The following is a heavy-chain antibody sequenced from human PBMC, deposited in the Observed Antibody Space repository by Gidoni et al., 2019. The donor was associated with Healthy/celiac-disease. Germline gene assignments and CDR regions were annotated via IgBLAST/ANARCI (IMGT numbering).Heavy chain of an antibody. D-gene: IGHD2-21*02. CDR3: AKDKEGHIVVVTASAT. CDR1: GFTFSSYA. Sequence: EVQLLESGGGLVQPGGSLRLSCAAAGFTFSSYAMSWVRQAPGKGLEWDSCISGSGGSTYYADPVKGRFTISRDNSKNTLFLKMNSLRAEDTAVYYCAKDKEGHIVVVTASATWGQGTLVTVSS. J-gene: IGHJ5*02. CDR2: ISGSGGST. V-gene: IGHV3-23*01.